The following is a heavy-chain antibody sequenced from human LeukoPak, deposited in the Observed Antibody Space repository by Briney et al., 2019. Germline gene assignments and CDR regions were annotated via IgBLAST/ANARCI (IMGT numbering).Heavy chain of an antibody. CDR1: GGSISSGDYY. CDR2: IYYSGST. V-gene: IGHV4-30-4*08. J-gene: IGHJ5*02. CDR3: ARDGVLSSSPRFDP. Sequence: SETLSLTCTVSGGSISSGDYYWSWLRQPPGKGLEWIGYIYYSGSTYYNPSLKSRVTISVDTSKNQFSLKLSSVTAADTAVYYCARDGVLSSSPRFDPWGQGTLVTVSS. D-gene: IGHD6-6*01.